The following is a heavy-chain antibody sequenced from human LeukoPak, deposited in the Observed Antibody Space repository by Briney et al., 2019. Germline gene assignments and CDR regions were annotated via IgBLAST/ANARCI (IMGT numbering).Heavy chain of an antibody. CDR2: ISAYNGNT. CDR3: ARSPSRYCSSTSCSPLGDA. D-gene: IGHD2-2*01. CDR1: GYTFTSYG. V-gene: IGHV1-18*01. Sequence: GASVKVSCKASGYTFTSYGISWVRQAPGQGLEWMGWISAYNGNTNYAQKLQGRVTMTTDTSTSTAYMELRSLRSDDPAVYYCARSPSRYCSSTSCSPLGDAWGQGTLVTVSS. J-gene: IGHJ5*02.